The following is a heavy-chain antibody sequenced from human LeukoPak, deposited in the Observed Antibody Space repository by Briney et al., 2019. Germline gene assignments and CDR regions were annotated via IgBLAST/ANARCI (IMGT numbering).Heavy chain of an antibody. CDR1: GYTFTSYY. J-gene: IGHJ4*02. CDR3: ARDRKPYLEALRRGDYFDY. D-gene: IGHD3-16*01. CDR2: INPSGGST. Sequence: ASVKVSCKASGYTFTSYYIHWVRQAPGQGLEWMGIINPSGGSTTYAQKFQGRVTMTRDMSTRTLYMELSSLRSEDTAVYYCARDRKPYLEALRRGDYFDYWGQGTLVTVSS. V-gene: IGHV1-46*01.